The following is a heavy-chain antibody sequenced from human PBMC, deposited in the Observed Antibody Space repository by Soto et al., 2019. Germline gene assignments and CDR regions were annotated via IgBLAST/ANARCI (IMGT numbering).Heavy chain of an antibody. CDR2: ISGSGSSR. CDR1: GFTFSSYA. CDR3: ARDSRLVPAAIHYYYYGLDV. V-gene: IGHV3-23*01. J-gene: IGHJ6*02. D-gene: IGHD2-2*02. Sequence: EVQLLESGGGLVQPGGSLRLSCVASGFTFSSYAMSWVRQAPGKGLEWVSAISGSGSSRHYADSVKGRFTISRDNSKNTLYLQMNSLRAEDAAVYFCARDSRLVPAAIHYYYYGLDVWGPGTTVTVSS.